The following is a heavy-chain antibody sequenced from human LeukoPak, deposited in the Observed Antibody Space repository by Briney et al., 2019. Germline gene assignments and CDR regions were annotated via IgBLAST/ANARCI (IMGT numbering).Heavy chain of an antibody. CDR3: ARAAVHYYSVMDV. D-gene: IGHD6-25*01. J-gene: IGHJ6*02. Sequence: ASVKVSCKGSGYTFTTYHIHWVRQAPGQGLEWMGIINPGDGSTSYTPKFQGRVTVTRDTSTSTVYMDLSSLRSEDTAVYYCARAAVHYYSVMDVWGQGTTVTVSS. CDR2: INPGDGST. CDR1: GYTFTTYH. V-gene: IGHV1-46*01.